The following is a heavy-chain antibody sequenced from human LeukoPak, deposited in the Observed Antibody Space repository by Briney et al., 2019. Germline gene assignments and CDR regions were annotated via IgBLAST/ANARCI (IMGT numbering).Heavy chain of an antibody. V-gene: IGHV4-30-2*01. CDR1: GGSISSGGYS. J-gene: IGHJ4*02. CDR2: IYHSGST. CDR3: AREDCSGGSCYSDY. Sequence: PSETLSLTCAVSGGSISSGGYSWSWIRQPPGKGLEWIGYIYHSGSTYYNPSLKSRVTISIDRSKNQFSLKLSSVTAADTAVYYCAREDCSGGSCYSDYWGQGTLVTVSS. D-gene: IGHD2-15*01.